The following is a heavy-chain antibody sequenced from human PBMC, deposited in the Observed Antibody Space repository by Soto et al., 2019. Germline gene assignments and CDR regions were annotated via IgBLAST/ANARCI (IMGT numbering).Heavy chain of an antibody. CDR3: AQGRGYCRSSSCSSYSYYGMDV. CDR2: LSGSGSST. J-gene: IGHJ6*02. CDR1: GFTFSVYA. D-gene: IGHD2-2*01. V-gene: IGHV3-23*01. Sequence: EVQLLESGGGFVQPGGSMRLSCAASGFTFSVYAMSWVRQAPGKGLEWVSALSGSGSSTYYADSVKGRFTIFRDNSKNTLYLQMNSLRAEDTAVYYCAQGRGYCRSSSCSSYSYYGMDVWGQGTTVTVSS.